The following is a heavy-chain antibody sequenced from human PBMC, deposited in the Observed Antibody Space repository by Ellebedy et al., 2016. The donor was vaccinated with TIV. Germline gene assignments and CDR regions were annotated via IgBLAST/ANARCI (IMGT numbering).Heavy chain of an antibody. CDR2: INQDGSDK. V-gene: IGHV3-7*03. CDR1: RFSFSSYW. Sequence: GESLKISCAASRFSFSSYWMTWVRQAPGKGLEWVANINQDGSDKYYVDSVKGRFTIARDNAKNSLYLQMTSLTAEDTAMYYCARDASTGTSSWYYFDYWGQGALVTVSS. CDR3: ARDASTGTSSWYYFDY. D-gene: IGHD6-13*01. J-gene: IGHJ4*02.